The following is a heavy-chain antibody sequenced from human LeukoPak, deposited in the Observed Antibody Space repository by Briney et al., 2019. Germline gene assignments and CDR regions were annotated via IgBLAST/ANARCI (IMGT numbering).Heavy chain of an antibody. Sequence: ASVKVSCKASGGTFSSYAISWVRQAPGQGLEWMGGIIPIFGTANYAQKFQGRVTTTADESTSTAYMELSSLRSEDTAVYYCANADTGGFDYWGQGTLVTVYS. J-gene: IGHJ4*02. CDR1: GGTFSSYA. D-gene: IGHD1-1*01. V-gene: IGHV1-69*13. CDR2: IIPIFGTA. CDR3: ANADTGGFDY.